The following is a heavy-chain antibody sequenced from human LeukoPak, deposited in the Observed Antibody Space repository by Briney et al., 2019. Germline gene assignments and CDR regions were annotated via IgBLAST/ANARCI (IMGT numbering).Heavy chain of an antibody. CDR1: GFSLRKEAG. V-gene: IGHV2-5*01. CDR2: IYWNDDR. Sequence: SGPTLAKLTQTLTLTCSFSGFSLRKEAGVAWIRQPRGKALEWLALIYWNDDRRYNPSLRSRLTITKDSSKNQVVLTMTNMDPVDTATYFCAHNPFEVNPSWGTNNYFDPWGQGTLVTVSS. J-gene: IGHJ5*02. D-gene: IGHD1/OR15-1a*01. CDR3: AHNPFEVNPSWGTNNYFDP.